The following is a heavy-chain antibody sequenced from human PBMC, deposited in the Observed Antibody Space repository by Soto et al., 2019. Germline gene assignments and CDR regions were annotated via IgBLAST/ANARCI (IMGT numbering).Heavy chain of an antibody. J-gene: IGHJ4*02. CDR1: GLTFSTYW. Sequence: EVQLVESGGGLVQPGGSLRLSCAASGLTFSTYWMSWVRQVPGKGLEWVANIKQDGSEKYYVDSVKGRFTISRDNAKNSLYLQMNSMRVEDTAVYYGAGHVESFFDYWGQGTLVTVSS. CDR3: AGHVESFFDY. V-gene: IGHV3-7*01. D-gene: IGHD3-16*01. CDR2: IKQDGSEK.